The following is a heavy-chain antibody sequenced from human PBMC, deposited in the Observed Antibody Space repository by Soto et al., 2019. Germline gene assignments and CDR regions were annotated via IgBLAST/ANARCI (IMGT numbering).Heavy chain of an antibody. J-gene: IGHJ6*02. D-gene: IGHD2-2*01. Sequence: ASVKVSCKASGYTFTSYGISWVRQAPGQGLEWMGWISAYNGNTNYAQKLQGRVTMTTDTSTSTAYMELRSLRSDDTAVYYCARVGCSSTSCYVKDYYYGMDVWGQGTTVTVSS. CDR1: GYTFTSYG. V-gene: IGHV1-18*01. CDR3: ARVGCSSTSCYVKDYYYGMDV. CDR2: ISAYNGNT.